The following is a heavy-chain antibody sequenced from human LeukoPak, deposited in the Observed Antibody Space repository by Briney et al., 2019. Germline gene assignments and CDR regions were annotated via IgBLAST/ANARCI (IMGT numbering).Heavy chain of an antibody. V-gene: IGHV1-69*04. CDR3: ATPRRITMVRGVPRQFDY. CDR1: GGTFSSYA. Sequence: SVKVSCKASGGTFSSYAISWVRQAPGQGLEWMGRIIPILGIANYAQKFQGRVTITADKSTSTAYMELSSLRSEDTAVYYCATPRRITMVRGVPRQFDYWGQGTLVTVSS. J-gene: IGHJ4*02. D-gene: IGHD3-10*01. CDR2: IIPILGIA.